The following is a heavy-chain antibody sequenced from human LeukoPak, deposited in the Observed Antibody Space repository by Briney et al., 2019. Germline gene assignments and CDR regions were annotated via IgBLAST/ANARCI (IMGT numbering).Heavy chain of an antibody. D-gene: IGHD3-22*01. CDR3: ARQRRVKYYYDSSGYNWFDP. V-gene: IGHV4-59*01. Sequence: SETLSLTCTVSGGSISTYYWSWIRQPPGKGLEWIGYIYYSGSTNYNPSLKSRVTISVDTSKKQFSLKLSSVTAADTAVYYCARQRRVKYYYDSSGYNWFDPWGQGTLVTVSS. CDR1: GGSISTYY. J-gene: IGHJ5*02. CDR2: IYYSGST.